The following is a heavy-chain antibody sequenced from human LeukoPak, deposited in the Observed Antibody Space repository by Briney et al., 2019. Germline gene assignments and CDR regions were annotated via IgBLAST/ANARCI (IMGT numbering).Heavy chain of an antibody. Sequence: ASVKVSCKASGYTFTGYYMHWGRQAPGQGLEWGGWINYNSRGTNYPQNLQGRVTMTRGTSISTAYMELSRLRSDDTAVYYCARQATPLAAFDIWGQETLVTVSS. CDR1: GYTFTGYY. J-gene: IGHJ3*02. CDR2: INYNSRGT. D-gene: IGHD5-12*01. CDR3: ARQATPLAAFDI. V-gene: IGHV1-2*02.